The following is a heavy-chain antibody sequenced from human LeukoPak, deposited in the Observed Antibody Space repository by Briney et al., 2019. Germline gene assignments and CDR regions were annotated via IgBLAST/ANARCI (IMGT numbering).Heavy chain of an antibody. Sequence: SETLSLTCTVSGGSISSYYWSWIRQPPGKGLEWIGYIYYSGSTNYNPSLKSRVTISVDTSKNQFSLKLSSVTAADTAVYYCARDRGDYYGSPNWFDPWGQGTLVTVSS. J-gene: IGHJ5*02. CDR2: IYYSGST. CDR3: ARDRGDYYGSPNWFDP. D-gene: IGHD3-10*01. V-gene: IGHV4-59*01. CDR1: GGSISSYY.